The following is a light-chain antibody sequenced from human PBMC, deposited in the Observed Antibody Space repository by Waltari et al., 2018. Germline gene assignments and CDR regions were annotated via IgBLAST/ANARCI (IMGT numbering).Light chain of an antibody. CDR1: QTISTY. J-gene: IGKJ4*02. CDR2: AAS. V-gene: IGKV1-39*01. CDR3: QQTYSTPLA. Sequence: DIQMTQSPSSLSASVDDRVTIPCRASQTISTYLKWYQQKPGTAPNLLIYAASTLQREVPSRYTGSGSVTEFAHTISSLQPEDSATYYCQQTYSTPLAVGGGSKVDIE.